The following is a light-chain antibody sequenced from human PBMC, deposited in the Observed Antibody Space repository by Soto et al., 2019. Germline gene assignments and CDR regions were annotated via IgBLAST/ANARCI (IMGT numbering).Light chain of an antibody. Sequence: EKVLLQSPGTLSLSPGERATLSCRASHSVGTYLVWYQQIPGQALRLLIYGASTRATGIPDRFSGSGSGTDFTLTISRLEPEDFAVYYCPQQGSSPHTFGQETMVDIK. V-gene: IGKV3-20*01. J-gene: IGKJ1*01. CDR3: PQQGSSPHT. CDR1: HSVGTY. CDR2: GAS.